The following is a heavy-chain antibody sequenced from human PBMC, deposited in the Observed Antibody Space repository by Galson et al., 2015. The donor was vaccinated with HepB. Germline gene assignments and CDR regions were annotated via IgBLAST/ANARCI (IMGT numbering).Heavy chain of an antibody. V-gene: IGHV3-30-3*01. CDR2: ISYDGSNK. D-gene: IGHD5-18*01. Sequence: SLRLSCAASGFTFSSYAMHWVRQAPGKGLEWVAVISYDGSNKYYADSVKGRFTISRDNSKNTLYLQMNSLRAEDTAVYYCAAPPSTAMVTYWGQGTLVTVSS. CDR1: GFTFSSYA. CDR3: AAPPSTAMVTY. J-gene: IGHJ4*02.